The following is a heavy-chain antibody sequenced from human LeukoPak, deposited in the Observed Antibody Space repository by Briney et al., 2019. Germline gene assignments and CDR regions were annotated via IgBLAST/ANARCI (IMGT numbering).Heavy chain of an antibody. Sequence: GESLKISCKGSGYSFTSYWLGWVRQMPGKGLEWMGIIYPGDSDTRYSPSFQGQVTISADKSISTAYLQWSSLKASDTAMYYCAATVTTRVGYYGMDVWGQGTTVTVSS. CDR1: GYSFTSYW. CDR3: AATVTTRVGYYGMDV. D-gene: IGHD4-17*01. CDR2: IYPGDSDT. V-gene: IGHV5-51*01. J-gene: IGHJ6*02.